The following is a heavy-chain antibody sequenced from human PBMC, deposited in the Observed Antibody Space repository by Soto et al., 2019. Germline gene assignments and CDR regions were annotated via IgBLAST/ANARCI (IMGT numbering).Heavy chain of an antibody. CDR1: GYTFTSYS. CDR2: INAGNGNT. J-gene: IGHJ4*02. V-gene: IGHV1-3*01. CDR3: ARAAGSSTNGVCPIVDY. D-gene: IGHD2-8*01. Sequence: ASVKVSCKASGYTFTSYSMHWVRQAPGQRLEWMGWINAGNGNTKYSQKFQGRVTITRDTSASTAYMELSSLRSEDTAVYYCARAAGSSTNGVCPIVDYWGQGTLVTVSS.